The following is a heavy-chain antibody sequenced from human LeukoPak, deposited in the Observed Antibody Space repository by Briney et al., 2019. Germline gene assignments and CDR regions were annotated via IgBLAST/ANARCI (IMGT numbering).Heavy chain of an antibody. Sequence: GGSLRLSCAASGFTFSSYGMHWVRQAPGKGLEWVAFIRYDGSNKYYADSVKGRFTISRDNSKNTLYLQMNSLGAEDTAVYYCAKDRYSSGPFDYWGQGTLVTVSS. CDR1: GFTFSSYG. CDR3: AKDRYSSGPFDY. V-gene: IGHV3-30*02. CDR2: IRYDGSNK. J-gene: IGHJ4*02. D-gene: IGHD2-15*01.